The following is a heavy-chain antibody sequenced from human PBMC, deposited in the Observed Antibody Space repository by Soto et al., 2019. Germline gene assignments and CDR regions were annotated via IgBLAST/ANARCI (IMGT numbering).Heavy chain of an antibody. CDR1: GYTFTGYY. V-gene: IGHV1-3*01. J-gene: IGHJ3*02. CDR2: INADNGNT. D-gene: IGHD3-9*01. Sequence: SVKVSCKASGYTFTGYYMHWARQAPGQRLEWMGWINADNGNTKYSQKFQGRVTITRDTSASTVYMELSSLRSEDTAVYYCARRYYDILTGYYTDAFDIWGQGTMVTVSS. CDR3: ARRYYDILTGYYTDAFDI.